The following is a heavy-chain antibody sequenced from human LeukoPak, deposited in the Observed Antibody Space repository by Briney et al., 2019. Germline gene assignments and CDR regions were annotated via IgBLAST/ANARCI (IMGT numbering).Heavy chain of an antibody. J-gene: IGHJ6*02. Sequence: PGGSLRLSCTASGFTFSTYSVNWVRQAPGKGLEWVSYISSSSSKIYYADSVKGRFTISRDKAKNSLYLQMNSLRDEDTAVYYCARLGLGYGDYQYLYGMDVWGQGTTVTVSS. CDR2: ISSSSSKI. D-gene: IGHD4-17*01. V-gene: IGHV3-48*02. CDR1: GFTFSTYS. CDR3: ARLGLGYGDYQYLYGMDV.